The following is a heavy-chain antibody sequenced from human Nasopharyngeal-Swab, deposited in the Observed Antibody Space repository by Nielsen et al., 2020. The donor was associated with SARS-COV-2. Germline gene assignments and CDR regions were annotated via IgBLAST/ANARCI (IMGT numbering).Heavy chain of an antibody. V-gene: IGHV3-30*18. J-gene: IGHJ6*03. CDR1: GFTFRSYG. CDR2: ISYDGSNK. Sequence: GESLKISCAASGFTFRSYGMHWVRQAPGKGLEWVAVISYDGSNKYYADSVKGRFTISRDNSKNTLYLQMNSLRAEDTAVYYCAKGPYYYYYMDVWGKGTTVTVSS. CDR3: AKGPYYYYYMDV.